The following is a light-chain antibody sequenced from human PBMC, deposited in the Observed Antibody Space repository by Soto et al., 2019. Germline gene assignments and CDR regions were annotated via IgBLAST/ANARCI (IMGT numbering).Light chain of an antibody. CDR1: QPISIY. CDR3: QQSYELPGT. J-gene: IGKJ1*01. CDR2: LSS. V-gene: IGKV1-39*01. Sequence: DIQMTQSPSSLSASVGDRVTISCRASQPISIYVNWYQQKPGKDPNLLIYLSSTLQSGVPSRFSGSGSGTDFTLSIITLQPEDSAIYYCQQSYELPGTFGQGTRWIS.